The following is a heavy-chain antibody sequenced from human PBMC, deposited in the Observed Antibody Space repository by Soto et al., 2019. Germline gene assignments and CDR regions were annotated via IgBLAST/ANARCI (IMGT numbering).Heavy chain of an antibody. CDR1: GGTFSSYA. CDR2: IIPIFGTA. J-gene: IGHJ4*02. D-gene: IGHD3-22*01. V-gene: IGHV1-69*13. Sequence: SVKVSCKASGGTFSSYAISWVRQAPGQGLEWMGGIIPIFGTANYAQKFQGRVTITADESTSTAYMELSSLRSEDTAVYYCARALNYYDSSGYLSYFDYWGQGTLVTVSS. CDR3: ARALNYYDSSGYLSYFDY.